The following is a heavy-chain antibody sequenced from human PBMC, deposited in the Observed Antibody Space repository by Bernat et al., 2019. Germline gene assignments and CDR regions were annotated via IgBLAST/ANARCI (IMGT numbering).Heavy chain of an antibody. D-gene: IGHD1-26*01. CDR1: GYTFTSYG. CDR3: VKPKWGPDAFDI. V-gene: IGHV1-18*01. Sequence: QVQLVQSGAEVKKPGASVKVSCKASGYTFTSYGISWVRQAPGQGLEWMGWISAYNGNTNYAQKFQGWVTMTRDTSISTAYMELSRLRSDDTAVYYCVKPKWGPDAFDIWGQGAMVTVSS. CDR2: ISAYNGNT. J-gene: IGHJ3*02.